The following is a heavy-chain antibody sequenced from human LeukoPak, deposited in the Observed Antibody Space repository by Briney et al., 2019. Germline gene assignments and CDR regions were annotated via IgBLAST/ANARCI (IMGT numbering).Heavy chain of an antibody. D-gene: IGHD6-19*01. CDR3: ARGYSSGWTATLFDY. CDR1: GGSFSGYY. Sequence: SETLSLTCAVYGGSFSGYYWSWIRQPPGKGLEWIGEINHSGSTNYNPSLKSRVTISVDTSKNQFSLKLSSVTAADTAVYYCARGYSSGWTATLFDYWGQGTLVTVSS. CDR2: INHSGST. J-gene: IGHJ4*02. V-gene: IGHV4-34*01.